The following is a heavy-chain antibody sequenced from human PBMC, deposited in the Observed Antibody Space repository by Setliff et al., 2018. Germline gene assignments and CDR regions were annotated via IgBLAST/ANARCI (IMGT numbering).Heavy chain of an antibody. CDR3: ARTCSGSGCYAGLES. J-gene: IGHJ4*02. Sequence: SGPTLVNPTQTLTLTCTFSGFSLTTSGVGVGWIRQPPGKALEWLALIYWNDDRRYSPSLNSRLTITKDTSKNQVVLTMNSLRPEDTAVYYCARTCSGSGCYAGLESWGQGTPVTVSS. CDR1: GFSLTTSGVG. V-gene: IGHV2-5*01. CDR2: IYWNDDR. D-gene: IGHD2-15*01.